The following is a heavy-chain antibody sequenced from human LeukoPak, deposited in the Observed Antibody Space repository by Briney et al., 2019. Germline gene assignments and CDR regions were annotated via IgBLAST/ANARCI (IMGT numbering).Heavy chain of an antibody. V-gene: IGHV4-39*01. CDR2: MYYSGIT. J-gene: IGHJ4*02. CDR1: GGSISSTTYY. D-gene: IGHD7-27*01. CDR3: ASAWGSRHFDY. Sequence: SETLSLTCTVSGGSISSTTYYWGWIRQPPGKGLEWIGSMYYSGITYSNPSLKSRLTISVDTSKNQFSLKLSSVTAADTAVYYCASAWGSRHFDYWGQGSLVTVSP.